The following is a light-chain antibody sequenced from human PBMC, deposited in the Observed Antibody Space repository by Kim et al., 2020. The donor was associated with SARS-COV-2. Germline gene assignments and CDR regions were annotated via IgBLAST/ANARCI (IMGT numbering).Light chain of an antibody. Sequence: VSPRQTASITCFGDEVVVKFAWWYQQKPGEPPVLVIYKVSKRPSGVPERFSGYNSGKTATLTVRGNRAMDEADYYCQEWDRSTGVVFGGGTQLTDL. V-gene: IGLV3-1*01. J-gene: IGLJ2*01. CDR2: KVS. CDR1: EVVVKF. CDR3: QEWDRSTGVV.